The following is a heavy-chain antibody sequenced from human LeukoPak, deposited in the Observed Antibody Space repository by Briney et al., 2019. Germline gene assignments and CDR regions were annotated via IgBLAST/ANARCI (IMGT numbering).Heavy chain of an antibody. V-gene: IGHV3-23*01. CDR3: ARITGSRVGGFDY. Sequence: PGGSLRLSCAASGFTFSSYAMSWVRQAPGKGPEWVSGLSGSGGSTYYADSVKGRFTISRDNSKNTLYVQMNSLRPEDTAVYYCARITGSRVGGFDYWGQGTLVTVSS. J-gene: IGHJ4*02. CDR2: LSGSGGST. CDR1: GFTFSSYA. D-gene: IGHD1-20*01.